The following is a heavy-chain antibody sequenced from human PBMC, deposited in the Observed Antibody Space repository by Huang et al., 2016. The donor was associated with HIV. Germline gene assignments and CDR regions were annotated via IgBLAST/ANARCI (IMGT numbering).Heavy chain of an antibody. J-gene: IGHJ2*01. CDR2: INDNGYT. D-gene: IGHD6-13*01. CDR1: GGSISGHY. Sequence: QVQLQQWGAGLLKPSETLSLTCAVYGGSISGHYWSWIRQPPGKGLEWIADINDNGYTNSNPSLKSRVTISVHTSRNQFSLKLNSVTAADAAVYYCARASWYEPRSWYFGLWGRGTLVTVSS. V-gene: IGHV4-34*01. CDR3: ARASWYEPRSWYFGL.